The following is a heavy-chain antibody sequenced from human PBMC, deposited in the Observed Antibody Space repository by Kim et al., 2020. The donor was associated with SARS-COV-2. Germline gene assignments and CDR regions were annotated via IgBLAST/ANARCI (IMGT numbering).Heavy chain of an antibody. Sequence: NPSLRSRITISVDTSKNQFSLKLSSVTAANTAVYYGARAYDFWSGYPVPEYWGQGTLVTVSS. V-gene: IGHV4-59*01. D-gene: IGHD3-3*01. CDR3: ARAYDFWSGYPVPEY. J-gene: IGHJ4*02.